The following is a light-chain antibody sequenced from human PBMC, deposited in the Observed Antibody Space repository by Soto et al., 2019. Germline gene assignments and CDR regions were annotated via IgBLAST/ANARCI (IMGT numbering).Light chain of an antibody. J-gene: IGKJ3*01. CDR2: GGS. CDR3: QHYGSSVFT. CDR1: QSISADY. Sequence: EIVLTQSPGTLSLSPGGRAALSCRASQSISADYLVWYQQKPGQAPRLLIYGGSSRATGIPDRFSGSGSGTDFTLTISRLAPEDVAVYYCQHYGSSVFTFGPGNKVDIK. V-gene: IGKV3-20*01.